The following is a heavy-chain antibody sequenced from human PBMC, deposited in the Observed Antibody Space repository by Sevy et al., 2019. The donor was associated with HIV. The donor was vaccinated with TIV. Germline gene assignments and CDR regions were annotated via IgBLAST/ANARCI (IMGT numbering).Heavy chain of an antibody. Sequence: SETLSLTCTVSGGSINSGDYYWTWLRQPPGKGLEWIGYIHHSGSTHHNASLKTRVTISLHTSKNQFSLKLSSLTAADTAVYYCATSKEYIYGPKEPNYHSGLDVWGQGTTVTVSS. CDR2: IHHSGST. J-gene: IGHJ6*02. CDR3: ATSKEYIYGPKEPNYHSGLDV. V-gene: IGHV4-30-4*01. D-gene: IGHD5-18*01. CDR1: GGSINSGDYY.